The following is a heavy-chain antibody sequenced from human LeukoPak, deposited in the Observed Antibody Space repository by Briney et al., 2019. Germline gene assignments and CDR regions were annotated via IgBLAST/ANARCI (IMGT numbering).Heavy chain of an antibody. CDR3: ARTHLSWVIAAAGHFDY. J-gene: IGHJ4*02. Sequence: PSETLSLTCTVSGGSISSSSYYWGWIRQPPGKGLEWIGSIYYSGSTYYNPSLKSRVTISVDTSKNQFSLKLSSVPAADTAVYYCARTHLSWVIAAAGHFDYWGQGTLVTVSS. CDR1: GGSISSSSYY. D-gene: IGHD6-13*01. CDR2: IYYSGST. V-gene: IGHV4-39*01.